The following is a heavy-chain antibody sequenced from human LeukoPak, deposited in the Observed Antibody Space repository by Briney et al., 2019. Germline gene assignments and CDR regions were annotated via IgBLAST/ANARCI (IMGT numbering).Heavy chain of an antibody. CDR2: ISDSGVDT. J-gene: IGHJ4*02. D-gene: IGHD3/OR15-3a*01. CDR1: GFTLSSYA. V-gene: IGHV3-23*01. CDR3: ARGGTDYSPIGK. Sequence: SGGSLRLSCAASGFTLSSYAMSWVRQAPGKGLEWVSTISDSGVDTYYADSVKGRFTISRDNSKNTLYLQMNSLRAEDTAVFYCARGGTDYSPIGKWGQGTLVTVSS.